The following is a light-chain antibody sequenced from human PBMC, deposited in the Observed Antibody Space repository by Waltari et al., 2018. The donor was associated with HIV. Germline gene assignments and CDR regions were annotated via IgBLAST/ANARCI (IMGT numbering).Light chain of an antibody. CDR3: AAWDDSLSGWV. V-gene: IGLV1-47*01. CDR2: RNN. Sequence: QSVLPQPPSSSGTPGPRVTMSCSGDSSNIGSHYVYWYHHLPGTAPKLLIYRNNQLPSGVPDRFSGSKSGTSASLAISGLRSEDEADYYFAAWDDSLSGWVFGGGTKLTVL. J-gene: IGLJ3*02. CDR1: SSNIGSHY.